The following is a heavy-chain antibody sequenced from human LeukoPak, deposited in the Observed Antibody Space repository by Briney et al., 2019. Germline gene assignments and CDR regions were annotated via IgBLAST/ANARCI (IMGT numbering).Heavy chain of an antibody. Sequence: GGSLRLSCAASGFTFSSYWMSWVRQAPGRGLEWVAYTSTSVSYIYYVDPVKGRFTISRDNAKNSLYLEMNSLRAEDTAVYYCARDRRGYSYGPVDYWGQGTLVTVSS. J-gene: IGHJ4*02. CDR3: ARDRRGYSYGPVDY. CDR2: TSTSVSYI. V-gene: IGHV3-21*05. D-gene: IGHD5-18*01. CDR1: GFTFSSYW.